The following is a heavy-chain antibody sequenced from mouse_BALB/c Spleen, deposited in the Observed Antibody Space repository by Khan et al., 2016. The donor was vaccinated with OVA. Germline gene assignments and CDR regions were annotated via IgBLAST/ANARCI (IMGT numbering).Heavy chain of an antibody. CDR1: GYSITSGYA. CDR3: ARGNYYGYYFDY. D-gene: IGHD1-1*01. CDR2: ISYSGGT. Sequence: EVQLVESGPGLVKPSQSLSLTCAVTGYSITSGYAWNWIRQFPGNKLEWMGYISYSGGTNYNPTLKCRISLTRDTSKNQFFLQLNSVTTEDTATYYCARGNYYGYYFDYWGQGTPLTVSS. V-gene: IGHV3-2*02. J-gene: IGHJ2*01.